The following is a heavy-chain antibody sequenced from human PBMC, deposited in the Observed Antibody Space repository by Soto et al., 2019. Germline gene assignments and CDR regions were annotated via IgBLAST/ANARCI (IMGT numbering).Heavy chain of an antibody. CDR3: ARPDRVNVVDKWFDP. CDR2: IYYSGST. Sequence: TLSLTCTVSGGSISSSSYYWGWIRQPPGKGLEWIGSIYYSGSTYYNPSLKSRVTISVDTSKNQFSLKLSSVTAADTAVYYCARPDRVNVVDKWFDPWGQGTLVTVSS. D-gene: IGHD2-15*01. V-gene: IGHV4-39*01. CDR1: GGSISSSSYY. J-gene: IGHJ5*02.